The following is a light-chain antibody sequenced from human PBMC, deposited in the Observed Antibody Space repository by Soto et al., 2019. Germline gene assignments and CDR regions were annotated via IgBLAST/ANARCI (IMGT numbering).Light chain of an antibody. CDR1: QSVSSY. CDR3: HQRAGWPPT. Sequence: EIVLTQSPATLSLSPGERATLSCRASQSVSSYLAWYQQKPGQAPRLLIYDASNRATGIPARFSGSGSGTDFTLTINSLEPEDFAVYFCHQRAGWPPTFGGGTKVDI. J-gene: IGKJ4*01. CDR2: DAS. V-gene: IGKV3-11*01.